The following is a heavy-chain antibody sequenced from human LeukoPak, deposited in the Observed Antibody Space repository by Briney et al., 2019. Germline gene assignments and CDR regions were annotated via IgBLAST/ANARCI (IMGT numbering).Heavy chain of an antibody. CDR1: GGSISSSSYY. V-gene: IGHV4-39*01. D-gene: IGHD3-16*02. CDR2: IYYSGST. Sequence: PSETLSLTCTVSGGSISSSSYYWGWIRQPPGKGLEWIGSIYYSGSTYYNPSLKSRVTISVDTSKNQFSLKLSSVTAADTAVYYCARRRSYRDQNWFDPWGQGTLVTVSS. CDR3: ARRRSYRDQNWFDP. J-gene: IGHJ5*02.